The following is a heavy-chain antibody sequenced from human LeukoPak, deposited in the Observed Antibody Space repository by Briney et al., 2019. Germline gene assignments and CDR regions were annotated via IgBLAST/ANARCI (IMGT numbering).Heavy chain of an antibody. V-gene: IGHV3-23*01. CDR3: AKKPVTIKYPFDT. Sequence: PGGSLRLSCAGSGLTFSNYVMGWLRQAPGKGLEWVAALSASGYYTEYADSVKGRFTISRDTSQNTLILEMNSLRAEDTALYYCAKKPVTIKYPFDTWGPGTLVNVSS. J-gene: IGHJ4*02. CDR2: LSASGYYT. D-gene: IGHD5-24*01. CDR1: GLTFSNYV.